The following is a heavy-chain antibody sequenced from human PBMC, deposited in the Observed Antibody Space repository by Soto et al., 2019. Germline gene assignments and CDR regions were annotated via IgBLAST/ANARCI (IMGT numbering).Heavy chain of an antibody. D-gene: IGHD2-2*01. CDR1: GFTVSSNY. V-gene: IGHV3-53*04. CDR2: IYSGGST. CDR3: ASVTPPYCSSTSCYELDYYYMDV. Sequence: GGSLRLSCAASGFTVSSNYMSWVRQAPGKGLEWVSVIYSGGSTYYADSVKGRFTISRHNSKNTLYLQMNSLRAEDTAVYYCASVTPPYCSSTSCYELDYYYMDVWGLGTLVTVS. J-gene: IGHJ6*03.